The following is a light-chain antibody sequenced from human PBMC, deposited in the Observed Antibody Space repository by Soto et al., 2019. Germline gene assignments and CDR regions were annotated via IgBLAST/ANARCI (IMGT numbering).Light chain of an antibody. CDR1: QSVSSN. CDR3: QQYNNWLPIT. Sequence: EIVLTQSPGTLSLSPGERAILSCRASQSVSSNLAWYQQKPGQAPRLLIYGASTRATGIPARFSGSGSGTEFTLTISSLQSEDFAVYYCQQYNNWLPITFGQGTRLEIK. J-gene: IGKJ5*01. V-gene: IGKV3D-15*01. CDR2: GAS.